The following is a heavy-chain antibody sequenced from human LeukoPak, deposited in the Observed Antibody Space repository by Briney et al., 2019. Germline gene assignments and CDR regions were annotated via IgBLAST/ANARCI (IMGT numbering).Heavy chain of an antibody. V-gene: IGHV3-33*03. D-gene: IGHD4-11*01. CDR2: VFNDGSNQ. CDR3: AKDAERGFDYSNSLQK. Sequence: GGSLRLSCAASKFTFSHYGMHWVRQAPGKGLEWVAVVFNDGSNQYYADSAKGRFTVSRDNSQNMLYLQMNSLRPEDTAVYYCAKDAERGFDYSNSLQKWGKGTLVTVSS. CDR1: KFTFSHYG. J-gene: IGHJ4*02.